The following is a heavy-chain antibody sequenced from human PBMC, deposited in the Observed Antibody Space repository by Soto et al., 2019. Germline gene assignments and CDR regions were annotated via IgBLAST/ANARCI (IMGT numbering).Heavy chain of an antibody. J-gene: IGHJ4*02. V-gene: IGHV3-48*02. Sequence: EVQLVESGGGLVQPGGSLRLSCAASGFTFSSYSMNWVRQAPGKGLEWVSYISSSSSTIYYADSVKGRFTISRDNAKNSLYLQMNSLRDGDTAVYYCARGGAYLTLDYWGQGTLVTISS. CDR2: ISSSSSTI. CDR1: GFTFSSYS. D-gene: IGHD3-16*01. CDR3: ARGGAYLTLDY.